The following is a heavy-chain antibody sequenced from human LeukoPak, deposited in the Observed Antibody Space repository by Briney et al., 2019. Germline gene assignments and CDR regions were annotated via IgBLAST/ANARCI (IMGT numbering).Heavy chain of an antibody. CDR3: ARAKEGDYFDY. CDR2: IYYSGST. J-gene: IGHJ4*02. CDR1: GGSISSHY. D-gene: IGHD1-26*01. V-gene: IGHV4-59*11. Sequence: SETLSLTCSVSGGSISSHYWSWIRQPPGKGLEWIGYIYYSGSTNYNPSLKSRVTISVDTSKNQFSLKLSSVTAAETAVYYCARAKEGDYFDYWGQGTLVTVSS.